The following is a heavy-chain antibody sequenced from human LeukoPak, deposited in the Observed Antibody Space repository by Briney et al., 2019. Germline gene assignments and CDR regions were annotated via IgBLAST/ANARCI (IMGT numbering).Heavy chain of an antibody. D-gene: IGHD3-9*01. CDR2: ISYDGSNK. J-gene: IGHJ4*02. Sequence: PGRSLRLSCAASGFTFSSYAMHWVRQAPGKGLEWVAVISYDGSNKYYADSVKGRFTISRDNSKNTLYLQMNSLRAEDTAVYYCARAYGETGYYSYWGQGTLVTVSS. CDR1: GFTFSSYA. CDR3: ARAYGETGYYSY. V-gene: IGHV3-30*04.